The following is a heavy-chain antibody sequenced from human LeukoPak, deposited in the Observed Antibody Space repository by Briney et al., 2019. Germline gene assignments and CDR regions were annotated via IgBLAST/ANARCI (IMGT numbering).Heavy chain of an antibody. CDR1: GFTFSSYA. D-gene: IGHD1-26*01. CDR3: ARVQWELLYPDY. Sequence: GGSLRLSCAASGFTFSSYAMHWVRQAPGKGLEWVPLISYDESYRYYADSVKGRFTISRDNSKNTLYLQMNSLRADDTAVYYCARVQWELLYPDYWGQGTLVTVSS. CDR2: ISYDESYR. V-gene: IGHV3-30-3*01. J-gene: IGHJ4*02.